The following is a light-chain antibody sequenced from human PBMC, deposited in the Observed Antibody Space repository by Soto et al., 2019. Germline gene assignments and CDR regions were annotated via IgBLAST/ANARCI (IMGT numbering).Light chain of an antibody. CDR3: STYGGSKGV. J-gene: IGLJ3*02. Sequence: QSALTQPPSASGSPGQSVTISCTGTSSDVGGYNYVSWYQQHPGKAPTLMIYEVSNRPSGVPDRFSGSKSGTTASLTVSGPQAEDEDDYYCSTYGGSKGVFGGGTQLTVL. CDR2: EVS. V-gene: IGLV2-8*01. CDR1: SSDVGGYNY.